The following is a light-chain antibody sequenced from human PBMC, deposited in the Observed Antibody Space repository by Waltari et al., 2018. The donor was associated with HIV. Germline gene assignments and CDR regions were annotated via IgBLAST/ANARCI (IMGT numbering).Light chain of an antibody. V-gene: IGKV2-28*01. CDR1: QSLLHSNGYNY. J-gene: IGKJ2*01. Sequence: DLVMTQSQLSLPVTPGEPASISCRSSQSLLHSNGYNYLDWYLQKPGQSPQLLIYLGSNRASGVPDRFSGSGSGTDFTLKISRVEAEDVGVYYCMQALQTPPYTFGQGTKLEIK. CDR3: MQALQTPPYT. CDR2: LGS.